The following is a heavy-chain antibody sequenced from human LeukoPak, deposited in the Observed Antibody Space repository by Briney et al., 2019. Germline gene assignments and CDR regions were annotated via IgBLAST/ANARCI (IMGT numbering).Heavy chain of an antibody. V-gene: IGHV1-3*01. D-gene: IGHD6-13*01. Sequence: ASVKVSCKASGYTFTSYAMHWVRQAPGQRLEWMGWINAGNGNTKYSQKFQGRVTITRDTSASTAYMELSSLRSEDTAVYYCARDLDSSSWYKAYYYYGMDVWGQGTTVTVSS. J-gene: IGHJ6*02. CDR2: INAGNGNT. CDR1: GYTFTSYA. CDR3: ARDLDSSSWYKAYYYYGMDV.